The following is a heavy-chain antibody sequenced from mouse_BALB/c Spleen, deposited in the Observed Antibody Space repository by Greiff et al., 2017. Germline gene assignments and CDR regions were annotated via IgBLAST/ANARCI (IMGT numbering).Heavy chain of an antibody. CDR1: GFNFKDYY. CDR3: ATYYYGSSSYAMDY. CDR2: IDPENGNT. J-gene: IGHJ4*01. Sequence: VQLKESGAELVRPGALVKLSCKASGFNFKDYYMHWVKQRPEQGLEWIGWIDPENGNTIYDPKFQGKASITADTSSNTAYLQLSSLTSEDTAVYYCATYYYGSSSYAMDYWGQGTSVTVSS. V-gene: IGHV14-1*02. D-gene: IGHD1-1*01.